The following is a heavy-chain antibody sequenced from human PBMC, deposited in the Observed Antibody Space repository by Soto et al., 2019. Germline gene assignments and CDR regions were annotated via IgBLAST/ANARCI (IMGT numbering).Heavy chain of an antibody. CDR2: IWYDGGNN. V-gene: IGHV3-33*01. CDR3: VRVMYSSSWYVPLDY. J-gene: IGHJ4*02. CDR1: GFTFSRYG. D-gene: IGHD6-13*01. Sequence: QVQLVEAGGGVVQPGRSLRLSCAASGFTFSRYGMHWVRQAPGKWLEWEAVIWYDGGNNYYADSVKVRFIISRVNSKNSLFLQMNSLRAEDTAVYYCVRVMYSSSWYVPLDYWGQGTLVTVSS.